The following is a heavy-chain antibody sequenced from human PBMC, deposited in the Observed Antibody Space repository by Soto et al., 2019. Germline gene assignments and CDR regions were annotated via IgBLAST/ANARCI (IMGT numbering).Heavy chain of an antibody. V-gene: IGHV1-69*13. CDR2: IIPIFGTA. CDR1: GGTFSSYA. Sequence: GASVKVSCKASGGTFSSYAISWVRQAPGQGLEWMGGIIPIFGTANYAQKFQGRVTITADESTSTAYMELSSLRSEDTAVYYCARAVGTPSFYYYYGMDVWGQGTTVTVSS. J-gene: IGHJ6*02. D-gene: IGHD1-7*01. CDR3: ARAVGTPSFYYYYGMDV.